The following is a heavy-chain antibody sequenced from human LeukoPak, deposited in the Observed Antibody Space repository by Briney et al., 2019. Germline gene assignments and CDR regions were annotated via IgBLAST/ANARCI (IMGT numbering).Heavy chain of an antibody. V-gene: IGHV1-18*01. CDR1: GYTFTSYG. D-gene: IGHD2-2*01. CDR3: ARAGGCSSTSCSGGWFDP. Sequence: GASVKVSCKASGYTFTSYGISWVRQAPGQGLEWMGWISAYNGNTNYAQKLQGRVTMTTDTSTSTAYMELRSLRSDDTAVYYCARAGGCSSTSCSGGWFDPWGQGTLVTVSS. J-gene: IGHJ5*02. CDR2: ISAYNGNT.